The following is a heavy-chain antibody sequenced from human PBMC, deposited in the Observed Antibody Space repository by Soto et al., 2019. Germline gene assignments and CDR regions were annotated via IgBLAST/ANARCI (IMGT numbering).Heavy chain of an antibody. Sequence: QVQLVQSGAEVKKPGSSVKVSCKASGGSLSNYGISWVRQAPGQGLEWMGAIIPVFGTPNYAQKFQDRVTITAAESITTAYMAVRSLTSEDSAVSYCTRGDATKIVVTTYYAMDVWGQGTTVTVSS. J-gene: IGHJ6*02. D-gene: IGHD3-22*01. V-gene: IGHV1-69*12. CDR1: GGSLSNYG. CDR2: IIPVFGTP. CDR3: TRGDATKIVVTTYYAMDV.